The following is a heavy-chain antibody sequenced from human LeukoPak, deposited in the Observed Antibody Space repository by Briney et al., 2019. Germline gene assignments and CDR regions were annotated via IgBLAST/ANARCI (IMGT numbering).Heavy chain of an antibody. CDR3: ARALNPLPGPYYFDY. D-gene: IGHD2-15*01. CDR2: IYISGST. V-gene: IGHV4-4*07. Sequence: PSETLSLTFTVSGASINSYYCSWIRQPAGKGLEWIGRIYISGSTNYNSSLQSRVTMSVDTSKNQFSLKLTSVTAADTAVYYCARALNPLPGPYYFDYWGQGTQATVSS. J-gene: IGHJ4*02. CDR1: GASINSYY.